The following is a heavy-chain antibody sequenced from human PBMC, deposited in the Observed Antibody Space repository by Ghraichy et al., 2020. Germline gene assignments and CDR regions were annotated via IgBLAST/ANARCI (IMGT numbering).Heavy chain of an antibody. CDR1: GFTFSNYW. CDR2: IKQDAREK. J-gene: IGHJ3*02. Sequence: GGSLRLSCAASGFTFSNYWMSWVRQAPGKGLEWVANIKQDAREKYYVDSVKGRFTISRDNAKNSLFLQMNSLRAEDTAVYYCVRVRGYSYGSDALDIWGQGTMVTVSS. V-gene: IGHV3-7*01. CDR3: VRVRGYSYGSDALDI. D-gene: IGHD5-18*01.